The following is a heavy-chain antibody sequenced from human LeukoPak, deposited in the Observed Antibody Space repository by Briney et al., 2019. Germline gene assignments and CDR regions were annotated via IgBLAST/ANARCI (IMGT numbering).Heavy chain of an antibody. CDR3: ARYLTGWSSAFDI. CDR1: GCIFSSCD. CDR2: ISNDGNKK. D-gene: IGHD6-19*01. J-gene: IGHJ3*02. Sequence: GRSLRLSCADSGCIFSSCDMHWVRQAPGKGLEWVVVISNDGNKKYYADSLKGRLTISRDKSKNTVYLEMNSLRAEDTAVYYCARYLTGWSSAFDIWGQGTLVTVSS. V-gene: IGHV3-30-3*01.